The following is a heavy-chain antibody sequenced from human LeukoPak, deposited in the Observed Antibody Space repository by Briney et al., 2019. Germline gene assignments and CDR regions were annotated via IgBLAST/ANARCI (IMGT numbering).Heavy chain of an antibody. Sequence: GGFLRLSCAASGFTFTSYWMGWVRQAPGKGLEWVANIEEYGSEIYYVDSVKGRFTISRDNTKTSLYLQMNSLRAEDTAVYYCARPSFRSGSYFDHWGQGTLVTVSS. CDR3: ARPSFRSGSYFDH. CDR1: GFTFTSYW. CDR2: IEEYGSEI. V-gene: IGHV3-7*01. D-gene: IGHD3-3*01. J-gene: IGHJ4*02.